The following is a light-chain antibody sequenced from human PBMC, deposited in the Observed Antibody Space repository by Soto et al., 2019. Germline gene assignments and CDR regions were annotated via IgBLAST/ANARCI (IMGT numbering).Light chain of an antibody. CDR2: GAS. CDR3: QQYGTSPRT. CDR1: QSVPSKY. J-gene: IGKJ1*01. Sequence: ETVLTQSPCTLSLSPGERATLSCRASQSVPSKYLAWYQQNPGQAPRLLIYGASNRATGIPDKFSGSGSGTDFPLTISRLEPEDFAVYYCQQYGTSPRTFGQGTKVDIK. V-gene: IGKV3-20*01.